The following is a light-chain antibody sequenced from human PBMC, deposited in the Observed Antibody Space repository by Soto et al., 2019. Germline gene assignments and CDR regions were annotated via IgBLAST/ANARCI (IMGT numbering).Light chain of an antibody. J-gene: IGKJ3*01. V-gene: IGKV1-9*01. Sequence: DIQLTQSPSFLSASVGDRVTITCRASQDISNYLVWYQQKPGKAPKPLIYAASTLQSGVPSRFSGSGSGTEFTLTLSSLQPEDFAIYYCQQLNSYPLTFGHGTNVDIK. CDR2: AAS. CDR1: QDISNY. CDR3: QQLNSYPLT.